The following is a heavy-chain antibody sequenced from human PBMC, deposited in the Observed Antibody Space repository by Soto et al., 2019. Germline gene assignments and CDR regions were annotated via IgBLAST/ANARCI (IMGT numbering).Heavy chain of an antibody. Sequence: QVQLVQSGPEVKKPGTSVKVSCKASGFTFTTLVVLWVRQARGHPLEWIGWIVVGSGNTNYAQKYQERVTITRDMSTETAYMELSSLRSEDTAVYYCATDSRSNYAHLGYWGQGTLVTVSS. V-gene: IGHV1-58*01. CDR1: GFTFTTLV. CDR3: ATDSRSNYAHLGY. D-gene: IGHD4-4*01. CDR2: IVVGSGNT. J-gene: IGHJ4*02.